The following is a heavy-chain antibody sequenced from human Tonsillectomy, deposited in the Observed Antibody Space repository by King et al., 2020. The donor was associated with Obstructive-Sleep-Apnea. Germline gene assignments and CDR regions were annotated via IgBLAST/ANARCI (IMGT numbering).Heavy chain of an antibody. D-gene: IGHD3-16*02. CDR3: ARDNKDYDYVWGSYRPHDY. CDR2: ISYDGSNN. J-gene: IGHJ4*02. V-gene: IGHV3-30-3*01. CDR1: GFTFSSYT. Sequence: VQLVESGGGVVQPGRSLRLSCAASGFTFSSYTMHWVRQAPGKGLEWVAFISYDGSNNFYADSVKGRFTISRDNSKNTLYLQMNSLRAEDTAVYYCARDNKDYDYVWGSYRPHDYWGQGTLVTVSS.